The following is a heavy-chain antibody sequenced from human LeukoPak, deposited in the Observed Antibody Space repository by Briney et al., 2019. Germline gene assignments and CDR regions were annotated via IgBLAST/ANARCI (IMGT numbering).Heavy chain of an antibody. D-gene: IGHD3-16*01. V-gene: IGHV3-72*01. CDR1: GFTFSDHY. CDR3: AREHLGYRSIDY. J-gene: IGHJ4*02. CDR2: TRNKANSYTT. Sequence: GGSLRLSCAASGFTFSDHYMDWVRQAPGKGLEWVGRTRNKANSYTTEYAASVKGRFTISRDDSKNSLYLQMNSLKTEDTAVYYCAREHLGYRSIDYWGQGTLVTVSS.